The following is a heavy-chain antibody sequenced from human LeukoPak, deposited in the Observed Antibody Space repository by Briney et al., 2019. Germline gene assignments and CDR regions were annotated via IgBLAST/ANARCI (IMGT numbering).Heavy chain of an antibody. D-gene: IGHD3-16*01. CDR1: GFTFSSYG. Sequence: GGSLRPSCAASGFTFSSYGMHWVRQAPGKGLEWVAFIRYDGSNKYYADSVKGRFTISRDNSKNTLYLQMNSLRAEDTAVYYCTRDYPASFDVWDQGTLVTVSS. CDR2: IRYDGSNK. J-gene: IGHJ3*01. V-gene: IGHV3-30*02. CDR3: TRDYPASFDV.